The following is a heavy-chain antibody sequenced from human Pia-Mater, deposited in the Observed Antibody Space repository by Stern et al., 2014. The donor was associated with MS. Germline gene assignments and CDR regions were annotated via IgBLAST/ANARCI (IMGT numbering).Heavy chain of an antibody. CDR1: GDTFSTSL. J-gene: IGHJ4*02. CDR2: IILCFGTP. V-gene: IGHV1-69*01. Sequence: VQLVESGAEVKKPGSSVKVSCKASGDTFSTSLITWVRQAPGEGPEWMGGIILCFGTPNSARRFQGRFTIPPDESPNTAYMELSSLRSDDTAVYYCASGVGGSHYFDYWGQGTLVTVSS. CDR3: ASGVGGSHYFDY. D-gene: IGHD3-16*01.